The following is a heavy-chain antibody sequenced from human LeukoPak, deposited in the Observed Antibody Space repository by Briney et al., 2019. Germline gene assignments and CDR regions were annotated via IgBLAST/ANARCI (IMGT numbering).Heavy chain of an antibody. CDR2: IHSDGTT. J-gene: IGHJ3*02. D-gene: IGHD3-3*01. CDR1: GGSLTNYY. CDR3: ARVKGYYDFWSVTDAFDI. V-gene: IGHV4-59*12. Sequence: SETLSLTCSVSGGSLTNYYWGWIRQPPGKGLEFIGYIHSDGTTNYDSSLQSRVTMSVDTSKNQFSLKLSSVTAADTAVYYCARVKGYYDFWSVTDAFDIWGQGTMVTVSS.